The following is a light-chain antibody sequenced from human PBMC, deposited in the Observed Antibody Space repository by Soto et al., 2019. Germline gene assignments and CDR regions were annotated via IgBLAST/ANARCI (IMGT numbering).Light chain of an antibody. CDR3: QHYNNWPPYT. CDR1: QRISSN. CDR2: GAS. J-gene: IGKJ2*01. V-gene: IGKV3D-15*01. Sequence: EIVITQSPDTLSVSPGERATLSCRASQRISSNLAWYQQKPGQAPRLLIYGASTRATGVPARFSGSGSETDFTLTISNLQSEDCAVYYCQHYNNWPPYTFGQGTK.